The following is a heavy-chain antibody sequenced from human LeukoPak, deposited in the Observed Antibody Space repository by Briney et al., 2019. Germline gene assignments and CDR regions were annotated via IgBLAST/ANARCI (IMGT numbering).Heavy chain of an antibody. CDR2: ISNDGGGT. Sequence: GGSLRLSCAASGFIFNNYGLVGARQAPGKGLEGVSAISNDGGGTTYADFVKGRFTISREHSKNTLFLQMDSLRAEDTALYYCAKGSSGYFFDLWGQGTLVTVSS. D-gene: IGHD3-22*01. CDR3: AKGSSGYFFDL. V-gene: IGHV3-23*01. CDR1: GFIFNNYG. J-gene: IGHJ4*02.